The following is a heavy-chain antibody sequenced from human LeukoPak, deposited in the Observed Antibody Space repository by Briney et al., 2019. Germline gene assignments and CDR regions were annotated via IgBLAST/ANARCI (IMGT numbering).Heavy chain of an antibody. CDR3: ARGPYDYVWGSYRPPFDY. J-gene: IGHJ4*02. Sequence: SETLSLTCAVYGGSFSGYYWSWIRQPPGKGLEWIGEINHSGSTNYNPSLKSRVTISVDTSKNQFSLKLNSVTAADTAVYYCARGPYDYVWGSYRPPFDYWGQGTLVTVSS. D-gene: IGHD3-16*02. V-gene: IGHV4-34*01. CDR1: GGSFSGYY. CDR2: INHSGST.